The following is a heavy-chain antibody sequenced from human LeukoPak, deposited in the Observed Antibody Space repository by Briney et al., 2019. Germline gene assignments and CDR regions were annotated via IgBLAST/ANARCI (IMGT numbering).Heavy chain of an antibody. CDR2: ISGSGGST. V-gene: IGHV3-23*01. J-gene: IGHJ4*02. CDR3: AKDKPYDSSGPPSYFDY. Sequence: QSGGSLRLSCAASGFTFSSYAMSWVRQAPGKGLEWVSAISGSGGSTYYADSVKGRFTISRDNSKNTLYLQMNSLRAEDTAVYYCAKDKPYDSSGPPSYFDYWGQGTLVTVSS. CDR1: GFTFSSYA. D-gene: IGHD3-22*01.